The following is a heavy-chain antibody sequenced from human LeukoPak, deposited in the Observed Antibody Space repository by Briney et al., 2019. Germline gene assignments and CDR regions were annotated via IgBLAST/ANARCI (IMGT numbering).Heavy chain of an antibody. D-gene: IGHD6-13*01. Sequence: GESLKISXKGSGYSFTSYWIGWVRQTPGKGLEWTGIIYPGDSDTRYSPSFQGQVTISADKSISTAYLQWSSLKASDTAMYYCARRGIAAGNWFDPWGQGTLVTVSS. CDR3: ARRGIAAGNWFDP. J-gene: IGHJ5*02. CDR2: IYPGDSDT. CDR1: GYSFTSYW. V-gene: IGHV5-51*01.